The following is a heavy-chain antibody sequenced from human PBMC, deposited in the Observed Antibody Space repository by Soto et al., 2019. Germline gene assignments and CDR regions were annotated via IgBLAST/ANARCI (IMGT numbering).Heavy chain of an antibody. CDR3: VRGTYNYNSRYFDY. CDR2: INHSGIT. J-gene: IGHJ4*02. Sequence: PSETLSLTCTVSGGSFSGYFWTWIRQPPGKGLEWLAEINHSGITNYNPSVESRVSMSVDTSKNQFSLRLYYVTAADTAVYYCVRGTYNYNSRYFDYWGQGTLVTVSS. V-gene: IGHV4-34*01. D-gene: IGHD1-1*01. CDR1: GGSFSGYF.